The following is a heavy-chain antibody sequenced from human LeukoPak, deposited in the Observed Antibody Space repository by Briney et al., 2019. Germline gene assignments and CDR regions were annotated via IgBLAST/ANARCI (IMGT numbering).Heavy chain of an antibody. CDR3: ARDPTTGSGDAFDI. V-gene: IGHV4-39*07. J-gene: IGHJ3*02. CDR2: IYYSGST. CDR1: GGSISSYY. D-gene: IGHD1-1*01. Sequence: SETLSLTCTVSGGSISSYYWGWIRQPPGKGLEWIGSIYYSGSTYYNPSLKSRVTISVDTSKNQFSLKLSSVTAADTAVYYCARDPTTGSGDAFDIWGQGTMVTVSS.